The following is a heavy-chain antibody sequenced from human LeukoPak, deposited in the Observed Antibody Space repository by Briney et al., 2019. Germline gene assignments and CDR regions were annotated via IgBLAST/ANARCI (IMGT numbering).Heavy chain of an antibody. V-gene: IGHV3-48*04. Sequence: GGSLRLSCAASGFTFSSYSMNWVRQAPGKGLEWVSYISSSSSTIYYADSVKGRFTISRDNAKNSLYLQMNSLRAEDSAVYYCTRGSEWEPLYYFDYWGQGSLVTVSS. CDR2: ISSSSSTI. CDR3: TRGSEWEPLYYFDY. CDR1: GFTFSSYS. J-gene: IGHJ4*02. D-gene: IGHD1-26*01.